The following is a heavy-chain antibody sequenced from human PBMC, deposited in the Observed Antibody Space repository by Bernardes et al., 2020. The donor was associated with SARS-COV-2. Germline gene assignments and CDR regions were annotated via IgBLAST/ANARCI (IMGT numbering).Heavy chain of an antibody. D-gene: IGHD6-19*01. Sequence: SVPTLVKPTQTLTLTCTFSGFSLTTSGVGVGWIRQPPGKALEWLALIYWDNDRRYSPSLKSRLTITKDTSINQVTLIMTNMDPVDTGTYYCAQRRPGCCNGWIEARFDPWGQGTRVTVSS. V-gene: IGHV2-5*02. J-gene: IGHJ5*02. CDR2: IYWDNDR. CDR3: AQRRPGCCNGWIEARFDP. CDR1: GFSLTTSGVG.